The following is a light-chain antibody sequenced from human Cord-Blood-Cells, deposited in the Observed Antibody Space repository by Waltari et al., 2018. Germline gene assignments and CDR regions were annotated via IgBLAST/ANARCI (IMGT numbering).Light chain of an antibody. CDR2: WAS. J-gene: IGKJ2*01. Sequence: CKSSQSVLYSSNNKNYLAWYQQKPGQPPKLLIYWASTRESGVPDRFSGSGSGTDFTLTISSLQAEDVAVYYCQQYYSTPYTFGQGTKLEIK. CDR1: QSVLYSSNNKNY. CDR3: QQYYSTPYT. V-gene: IGKV4-1*01.